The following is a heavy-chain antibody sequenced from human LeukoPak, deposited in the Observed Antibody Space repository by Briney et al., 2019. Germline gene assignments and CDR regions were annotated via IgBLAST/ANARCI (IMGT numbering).Heavy chain of an antibody. D-gene: IGHD6-25*01. J-gene: IGHJ5*02. CDR2: INHSGST. CDR1: GGSLSVNNW. Sequence: PSGTLSLTCAVSGGSLSVNNWWSWVRQPPGKGLEWIGEINHSGSTNYSPSLKSRVTISVDTSKNQFSLKLSSVAAADTAVYYCARGSARKSAAGGNWFDPWGQGTLVTVSS. V-gene: IGHV4-4*02. CDR3: ARGSARKSAAGGNWFDP.